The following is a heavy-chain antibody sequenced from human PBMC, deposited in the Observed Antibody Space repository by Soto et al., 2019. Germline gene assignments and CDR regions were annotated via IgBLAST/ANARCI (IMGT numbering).Heavy chain of an antibody. CDR1: GGSFSDYY. D-gene: IGHD1-1*01. CDR3: ARGGTTGTTSNFDY. CDR2: INHSGGT. J-gene: IGHJ4*02. V-gene: IGHV4-34*01. Sequence: QVQLQQWGAGLSKPSETLSLTCAVYGGSFSDYYWSWIRQPPGKGLEWIGEINHSGGTNYNPSLKSRVTVSVDTSKNQFSLKLNSVTAADTAVYYCARGGTTGTTSNFDYWGQGTLVTVSS.